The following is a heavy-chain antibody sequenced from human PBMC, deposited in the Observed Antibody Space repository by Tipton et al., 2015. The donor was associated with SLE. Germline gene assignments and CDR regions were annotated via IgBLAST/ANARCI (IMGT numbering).Heavy chain of an antibody. V-gene: IGHV4-31*03. Sequence: TLSLTCTVSGGSISSGHYYWSWIRQHPGKGLEWIGYIFYNGNTYYNPSLKSRVIISIDTSKNQFSLKLSSATAADAAVYFCARCGGYYNVDLWGQGTLVTVSS. CDR1: GGSISSGHYY. D-gene: IGHD3-22*01. J-gene: IGHJ5*02. CDR2: IFYNGNT. CDR3: ARCGGYYNVDL.